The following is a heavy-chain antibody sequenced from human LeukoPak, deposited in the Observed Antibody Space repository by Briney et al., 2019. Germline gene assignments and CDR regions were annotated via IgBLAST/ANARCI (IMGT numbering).Heavy chain of an antibody. V-gene: IGHV4-39*01. CDR1: GGSISSGSYY. Sequence: SETLSLTCTVSGGSISSGSYYWGWIRQPPGKGLEWIGSIYYSGSTYYNPSLKSRVTISVDTSKNQFSLKLSSVTAADTAVYYCARAFFGSSWYNYWGQGTLVTVSS. D-gene: IGHD6-13*01. CDR3: ARAFFGSSWYNY. J-gene: IGHJ4*02. CDR2: IYYSGST.